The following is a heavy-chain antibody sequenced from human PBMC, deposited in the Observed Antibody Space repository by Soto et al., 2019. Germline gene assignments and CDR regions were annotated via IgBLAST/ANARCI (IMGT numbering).Heavy chain of an antibody. Sequence: ASVKVSCKASGYTFGGYGIYWMRQAPGQRLEWMGWINAGNGNTKYSQKFQGKVTITRDTPATTVYMEVRTLRYEDTAVYFCARSGGSGSYYYYMDVWGKGTTVTVSS. V-gene: IGHV1-3*01. CDR1: GYTFGGYG. J-gene: IGHJ6*03. CDR3: ARSGGSGSYYYYMDV. CDR2: INAGNGNT. D-gene: IGHD3-10*01.